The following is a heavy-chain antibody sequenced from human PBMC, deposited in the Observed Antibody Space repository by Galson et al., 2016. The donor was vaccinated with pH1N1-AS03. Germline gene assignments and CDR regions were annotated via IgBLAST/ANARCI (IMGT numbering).Heavy chain of an antibody. CDR2: IIPSDGRS. J-gene: IGHJ4*02. CDR1: GYTFTSYY. CDR3: AREFRGGLFDY. Sequence: SVKVSCKASGYTFTSYYMYWVRHAPGQGLEWMGIIIPSDGRSNYALKFQGRVTMTRDTTTSTVHIDLSGLRSEDTAVYYCAREFRGGLFDYWGQGILVTVSS. D-gene: IGHD3-10*01. V-gene: IGHV1-46*01.